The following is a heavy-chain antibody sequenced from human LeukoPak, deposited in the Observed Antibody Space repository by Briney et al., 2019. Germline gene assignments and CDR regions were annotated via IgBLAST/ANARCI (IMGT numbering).Heavy chain of an antibody. D-gene: IGHD6-19*01. V-gene: IGHV3-66*01. J-gene: IGHJ4*02. CDR3: ARDRGYSSFDY. CDR1: GFTVSSNY. CDR2: ICSGGST. Sequence: PGGSLRLSCAASGFTVSSNYMSWVRQAPGKGLEWVSVICSGGSTYYADSVKGRFTISRDNSKNSLYLQMNSLRAEDTAVYYCARDRGYSSFDYWGQGTLVTVSS.